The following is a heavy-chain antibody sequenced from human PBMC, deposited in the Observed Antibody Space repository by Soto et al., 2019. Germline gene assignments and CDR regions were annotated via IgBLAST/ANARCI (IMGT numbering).Heavy chain of an antibody. V-gene: IGHV3-30*03. Sequence: GGSLRLSCAASGFTFSSYGMHWVRQAPGKGLEWVAVISYDGSNKYYADSVKGRFTISRDNSKNTLYLQMNSLRAEDTAVYYCARGVHLQWLVLYYFDYWGQGTLVTVSS. CDR1: GFTFSSYG. D-gene: IGHD6-19*01. CDR3: ARGVHLQWLVLYYFDY. CDR2: ISYDGSNK. J-gene: IGHJ4*02.